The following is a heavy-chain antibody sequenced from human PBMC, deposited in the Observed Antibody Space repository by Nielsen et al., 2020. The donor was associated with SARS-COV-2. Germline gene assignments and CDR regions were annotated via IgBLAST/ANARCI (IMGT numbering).Heavy chain of an antibody. Sequence: SLITSCASACFIFDDYVLHVVRQAPGRGLEWGSFNSWNSGSICDADFLNGLLIIARDNAKNSLYLQRNGLRAEGTALYYCAKDISWGYYDSTTGGRYVDYWGQGTLVTVSS. CDR1: CFIFDDYV. CDR2: NSWNSGSI. CDR3: AKDISWGYYDSTTGGRYVDY. V-gene: IGHV3-9*01. J-gene: IGHJ4*02. D-gene: IGHD3-22*01.